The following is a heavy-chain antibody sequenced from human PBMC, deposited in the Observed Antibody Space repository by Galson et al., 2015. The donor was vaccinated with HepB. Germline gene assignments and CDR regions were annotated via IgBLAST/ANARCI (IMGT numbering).Heavy chain of an antibody. Sequence: SVKVSCKASGYTFTNYGLSRVRQAPGQGLDWMGWISTYNGNTNYAQKFQDRVTMTTDTSTSTAYMELRSLRSDDTAVYYCARTMYYEILTGYFDYFDYWGQGTLVTVSS. CDR2: ISTYNGNT. CDR3: ARTMYYEILTGYFDYFDY. V-gene: IGHV1-18*04. D-gene: IGHD3-9*01. CDR1: GYTFTNYG. J-gene: IGHJ4*02.